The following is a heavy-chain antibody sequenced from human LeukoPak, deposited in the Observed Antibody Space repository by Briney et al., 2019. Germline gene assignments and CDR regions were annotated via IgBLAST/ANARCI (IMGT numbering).Heavy chain of an antibody. V-gene: IGHV3-7*01. CDR3: AREGRDLDY. CDR2: IKQDGCEI. CDR1: GFTFSSYA. Sequence: GGSLRLSCAASGFTFSSYAMSWVRQAPGKGLEWVANIKQDGCEIHYVDSVKGRFTISRDNAKNSLYLQMNSLRADDTAVYFCAREGRDLDYWGQGALVTVSS. J-gene: IGHJ4*02.